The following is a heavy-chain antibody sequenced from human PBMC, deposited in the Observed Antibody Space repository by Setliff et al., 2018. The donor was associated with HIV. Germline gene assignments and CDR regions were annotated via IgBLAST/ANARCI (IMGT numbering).Heavy chain of an antibody. J-gene: IGHJ4*02. Sequence: LSLTCAVYGGSFSGYYWSWIRQPPGKGLEWIGEVTHSGRTNYKPSLESRVTTSVDTSKKQFSLRLTSVTAADTAVYYCARGVRDNSGWSSYYFDYWGQGTLVTVSS. V-gene: IGHV4-34*01. CDR2: VTHSGRT. CDR1: GGSFSGYY. CDR3: ARGVRDNSGWSSYYFDY. D-gene: IGHD6-19*01.